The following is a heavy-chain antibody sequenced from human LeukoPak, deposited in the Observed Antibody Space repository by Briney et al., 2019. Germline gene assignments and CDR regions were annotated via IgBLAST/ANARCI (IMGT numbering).Heavy chain of an antibody. V-gene: IGHV3-23*01. CDR3: AKDYYYDSSGYYYGDAFGI. J-gene: IGHJ3*02. CDR2: ISCSGGTT. CDR1: GFTFSAYA. D-gene: IGHD3-22*01. Sequence: GGSLRLSCAASGFTFSAYAMAWVRQAPGKGLEWVSTISCSGGTTYSADSVKGRFTISRDNSKNILYLQVNSLRAGDTAVYYCAKDYYYDSSGYYYGDAFGIWGQGTMVTVSS.